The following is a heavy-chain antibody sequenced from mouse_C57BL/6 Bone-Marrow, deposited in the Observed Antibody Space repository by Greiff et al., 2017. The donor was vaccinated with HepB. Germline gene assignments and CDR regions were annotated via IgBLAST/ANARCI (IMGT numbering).Heavy chain of an antibody. CDR1: GYTFTSYG. V-gene: IGHV1-81*01. CDR2: IYPRSGNI. D-gene: IGHD2-4*01. Sequence: QVQLQQSGAELARPGASVKLSCKASGYTFTSYGISWVKQRTGQGLEWIGEIYPRSGNIYYNEKFKGKATLTADKSSSTAYMELRSLTSEDAAVYVYARGGLRRRAMDYWGQGTSVTVSS. J-gene: IGHJ4*01. CDR3: ARGGLRRRAMDY.